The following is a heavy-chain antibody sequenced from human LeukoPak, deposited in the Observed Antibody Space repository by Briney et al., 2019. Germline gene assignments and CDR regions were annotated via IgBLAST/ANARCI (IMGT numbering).Heavy chain of an antibody. Sequence: SETLSLTCAVYGGSFSGYYWSWTRQPPGKGLEWIGEINHSGSTNYNPSLKSRVTISVDTSKNQFSLKLSSVTAADTAVYYCARGTGSGTFDYWGQGTLVTVSS. J-gene: IGHJ4*02. D-gene: IGHD3-10*01. CDR1: GGSFSGYY. CDR2: INHSGST. CDR3: ARGTGSGTFDY. V-gene: IGHV4-34*01.